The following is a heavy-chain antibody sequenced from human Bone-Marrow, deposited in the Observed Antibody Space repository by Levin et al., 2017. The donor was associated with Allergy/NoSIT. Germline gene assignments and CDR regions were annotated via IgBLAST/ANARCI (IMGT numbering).Heavy chain of an antibody. CDR1: GFTFSDYE. Sequence: LSLTCAASGFTFSDYEMNWVRQAPGKGLEWISYISDSGTTTYYADSVEGRFTISRDNSNNTLFLQMDSLRAEDTAIYYCAKSPTLTGYYEWFDPWGQGTLVTVSS. V-gene: IGHV3-48*03. CDR3: AKSPTLTGYYEWFDP. J-gene: IGHJ5*02. D-gene: IGHD3-9*01. CDR2: ISDSGTTT.